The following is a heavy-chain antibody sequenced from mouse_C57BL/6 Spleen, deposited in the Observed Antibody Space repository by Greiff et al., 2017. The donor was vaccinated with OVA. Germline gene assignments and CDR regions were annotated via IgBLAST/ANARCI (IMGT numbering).Heavy chain of an antibody. J-gene: IGHJ2*01. CDR2: INPSTGGT. CDR1: GYSFTGYY. CDR3: ARYGLAAVTGFDY. Sequence: EVKLMESGPELVKPGASVKISCKASGYSFTGYYMNWVKQSPEKSLEWIGEINPSTGGTTYNQKFKAKATLTVDKSSSTAYMQLKSLTSEDSAVYYCARYGLAAVTGFDYWGQGTTLTVSS. V-gene: IGHV1-42*01. D-gene: IGHD2-2*01.